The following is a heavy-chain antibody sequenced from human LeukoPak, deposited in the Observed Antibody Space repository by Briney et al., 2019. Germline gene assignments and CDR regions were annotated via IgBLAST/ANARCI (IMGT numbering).Heavy chain of an antibody. Sequence: ASVKVSCKASGYTFTGYCVHWVRQAPGQGLEWIGRINPNADITTYAQKFQGRVTVTRDTSINTAYMELSSLRSGDTAVYYCVRSRLDGYDSGGYLYYFDYWGQGTLVTVPS. CDR1: GYTFTGYC. CDR3: VRSRLDGYDSGGYLYYFDY. J-gene: IGHJ4*02. CDR2: INPNADIT. D-gene: IGHD3-22*01. V-gene: IGHV1-2*06.